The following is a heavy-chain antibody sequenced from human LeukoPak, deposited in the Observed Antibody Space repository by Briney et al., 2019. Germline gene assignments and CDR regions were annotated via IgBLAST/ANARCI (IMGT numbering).Heavy chain of an antibody. D-gene: IGHD3-9*01. CDR3: ARERYFDWRIDY. J-gene: IGHJ4*02. CDR1: GGSISSGGYS. CDR2: IYHSGST. V-gene: IGHV4-30-2*01. Sequence: SQTLSLTCAVSGGSISSGGYSWSWIRQPPGKGLEWIGYIYHSGSTYYNPSLKSRVTISVDRSKNHFSLKLSSVTAADTAVYYCARERYFDWRIDYWGQGTLVTVSS.